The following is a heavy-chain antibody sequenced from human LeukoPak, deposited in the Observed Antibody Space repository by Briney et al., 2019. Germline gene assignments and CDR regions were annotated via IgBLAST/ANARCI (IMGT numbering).Heavy chain of an antibody. CDR3: VRSAFLTTEFYFDY. CDR2: INTDGRTT. D-gene: IGHD4-11*01. Sequence: GGSLRLSCAASEFTFSSYWMHWVRQAPGKGLVGVSRINTDGRTTTYADSVKGRFTISRDNAKNTLYLQMNSLRAEDTAVYYCVRSAFLTTEFYFDYWGQGTLVTVSS. V-gene: IGHV3-74*01. CDR1: EFTFSSYW. J-gene: IGHJ4*02.